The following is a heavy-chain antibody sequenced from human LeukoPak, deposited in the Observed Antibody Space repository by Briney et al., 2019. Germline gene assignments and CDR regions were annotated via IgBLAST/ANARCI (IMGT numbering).Heavy chain of an antibody. CDR1: GFTFSSYE. V-gene: IGHV3-48*03. Sequence: PGGSLRLSCAASGFTFSSYEMNWVRQAPGKGLEWVSYISSSGSTIYYADSVKGRFTISRDNSKNTLYLQMNSLRAEDTAVYYCAKYPQVPTLYYFDYWGQRTLVTVSS. CDR2: ISSSGSTI. D-gene: IGHD2-2*01. J-gene: IGHJ4*02. CDR3: AKYPQVPTLYYFDY.